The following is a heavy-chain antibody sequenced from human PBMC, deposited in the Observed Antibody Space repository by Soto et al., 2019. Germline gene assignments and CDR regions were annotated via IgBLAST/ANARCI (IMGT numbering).Heavy chain of an antibody. V-gene: IGHV2-5*02. CDR2: IYWDDDQ. D-gene: IGHD2-2*01. Sequence: QITLKESGPTLVKPTQTLTLTCTFSGFSLSADGVGVGWIRQPPGKALEWLALIYWDDDQRYSPPLKTRLTITKDTSKNQVVLTMTNMDPVDTATYYCAHAYGGTSWPNDVFDVWGQGTVVTVSS. J-gene: IGHJ3*01. CDR3: AHAYGGTSWPNDVFDV. CDR1: GFSLSADGVG.